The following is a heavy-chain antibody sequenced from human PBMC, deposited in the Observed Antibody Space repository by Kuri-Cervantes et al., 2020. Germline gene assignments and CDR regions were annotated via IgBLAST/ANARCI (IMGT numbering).Heavy chain of an antibody. CDR1: GFTFSRYW. Sequence: GESLKISCAASGFTFSRYWMSWVRQAPGKGLEWVANIKEDGSEKYYVDSVKGRFTISRDNAKKSLYLQMNSLRAEDTAVYYCARPAGDYDILTGYDYWGQGTLVTVSS. D-gene: IGHD3-9*01. J-gene: IGHJ4*02. CDR2: IKEDGSEK. CDR3: ARPAGDYDILTGYDY. V-gene: IGHV3-7*03.